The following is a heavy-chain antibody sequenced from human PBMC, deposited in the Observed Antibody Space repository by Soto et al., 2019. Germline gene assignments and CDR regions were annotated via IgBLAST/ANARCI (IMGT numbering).Heavy chain of an antibody. Sequence: QITLKESGPTLVKPTQTLTLTCAFSGFSLNTRGVGVGWIRQPPGKALQWLALIYWDNDKRYSPSLKSRLTITKDTPKNHVVLMMTDMDPVDTATYYCAHNNYYAWGNIYWGQGTLVTVSS. J-gene: IGHJ4*02. D-gene: IGHD3-10*01. CDR3: AHNNYYAWGNIY. V-gene: IGHV2-5*02. CDR2: IYWDNDK. CDR1: GFSLNTRGVG.